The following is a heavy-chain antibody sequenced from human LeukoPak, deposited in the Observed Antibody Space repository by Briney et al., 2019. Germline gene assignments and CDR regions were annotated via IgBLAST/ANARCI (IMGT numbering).Heavy chain of an antibody. D-gene: IGHD5-18*01. CDR2: ISAYNGNT. V-gene: IGHV1-18*01. CDR1: GYTFTSYS. Sequence: ASVKVSCKASGYTFTSYSISWVRQAPGQGLEWMGWISAYNGNTIYAQKLQGRVTMTTDTSTSTAYMELRSLRSDDTAVYYCARDQRGYSYGYPYFDYWGQGTLVTVSS. J-gene: IGHJ4*02. CDR3: ARDQRGYSYGYPYFDY.